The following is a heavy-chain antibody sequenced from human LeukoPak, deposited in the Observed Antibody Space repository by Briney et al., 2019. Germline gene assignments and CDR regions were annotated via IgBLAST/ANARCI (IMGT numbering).Heavy chain of an antibody. D-gene: IGHD2-15*01. J-gene: IGHJ6*03. CDR1: GGSFSGYY. Sequence: SETLSLTCAVYGGSFSGYYWSWIRQPPGKGLEWIGEINHSGSTNYNPSLKSRVTISVDTSKNQFSLKLSSVTAADTAVYYCARTQGWYYYYYYTDVWGKGTTVTVSS. CDR2: INHSGST. V-gene: IGHV4-34*01. CDR3: ARTQGWYYYYYYTDV.